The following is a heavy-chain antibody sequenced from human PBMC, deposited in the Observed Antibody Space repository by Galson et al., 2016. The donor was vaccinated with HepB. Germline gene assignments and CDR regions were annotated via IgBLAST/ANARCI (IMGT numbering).Heavy chain of an antibody. J-gene: IGHJ6*02. CDR1: GFTFTRFA. CDR3: AKGWNADV. CDR2: VSASDGST. D-gene: IGHD1-1*01. Sequence: SLRLSCAASGFTFTRFAMTWVRQAPGKGLDWVSVVSASDGSTFYADSVKGRFVISRDDAKSTLFLQMNSLRADDTAIYYCAKGWNADVWGPGTRVTVSS. V-gene: IGHV3-23*01.